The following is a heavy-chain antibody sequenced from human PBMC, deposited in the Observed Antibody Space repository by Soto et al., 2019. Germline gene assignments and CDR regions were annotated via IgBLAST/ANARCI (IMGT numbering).Heavy chain of an antibody. D-gene: IGHD3-9*01. Sequence: QVQLVESGGGVVQPGRSLRLSCAASGFTFSSYGMHWVRQAPGKGLEWVAVISYDGSNKYYADSVKGRFTISRDNSKNTLYLHMNSMRAEDTAVYYCAKTADILTHYYGMDVWGQGTTVTVSS. J-gene: IGHJ6*02. CDR1: GFTFSSYG. CDR2: ISYDGSNK. V-gene: IGHV3-30*18. CDR3: AKTADILTHYYGMDV.